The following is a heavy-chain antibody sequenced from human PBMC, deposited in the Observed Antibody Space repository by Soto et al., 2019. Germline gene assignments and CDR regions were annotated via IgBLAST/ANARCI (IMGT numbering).Heavy chain of an antibody. D-gene: IGHD2-2*01. V-gene: IGHV1-69*12. CDR2: IMPVFRTP. CDR1: GGTFRTAA. Sequence: QVQLEQSGAEVKKPGSSVKVSCKASGGTFRTAAISWVRQAPGQGLEWMGGIMPVFRTPDYAQKFQGRVTITADESTNTASMELSGLRSDDTAVYYCARDNARPKLGGNYYYILDVWGQGTTITVSS. CDR3: ARDNARPKLGGNYYYILDV. J-gene: IGHJ6*02.